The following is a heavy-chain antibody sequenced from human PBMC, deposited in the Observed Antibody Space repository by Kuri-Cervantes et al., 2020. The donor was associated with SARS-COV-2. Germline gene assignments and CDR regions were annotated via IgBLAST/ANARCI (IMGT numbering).Heavy chain of an antibody. CDR3: AKEGAMVRGVILAFDY. J-gene: IGHJ4*02. D-gene: IGHD3-10*01. CDR2: IRYDGSNK. CDR1: GFTFSSYG. V-gene: IGHV3-30*02. Sequence: GESLKISCAASGFTFSSYGMYWVRQAPGKGLEWVAFIRYDGSNKYYADSVKGRFTISRDNSKNTLYLQMNSLRAEDTAVYYCAKEGAMVRGVILAFDYWGQGTLVTVSS.